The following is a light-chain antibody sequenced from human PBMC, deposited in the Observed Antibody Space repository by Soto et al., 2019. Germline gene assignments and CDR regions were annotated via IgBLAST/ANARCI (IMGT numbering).Light chain of an antibody. J-gene: IGLJ2*01. V-gene: IGLV2-14*01. CDR2: EVS. Sequence: QSALTQPASVSGSPGQSITISCTGTSSDVGGYNFVSWYQHHPGKAPKLIIYEVSNRPSGVSNRFSASKSCNTASLTIFGRQAEDEADYYCSSYTNSSTLVLFGGGTKLTVL. CDR1: SSDVGGYNF. CDR3: SSYTNSSTLVL.